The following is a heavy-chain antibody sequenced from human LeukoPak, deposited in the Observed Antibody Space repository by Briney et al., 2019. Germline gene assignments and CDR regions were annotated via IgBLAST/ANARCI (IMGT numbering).Heavy chain of an antibody. CDR3: AKRACSSTSCFPYYFDH. Sequence: GGSLRLSCAASGFTFTTYGMHWVRQAPGKGLEWVAFIRSDGSNEYYADSVKGRFTISRDNSKNTLYLQMNSLRAEDTALYYCAKRACSSTSCFPYYFDHWGQGTLVTVSS. J-gene: IGHJ4*02. CDR2: IRSDGSNE. D-gene: IGHD2-2*01. V-gene: IGHV3-30*02. CDR1: GFTFTTYG.